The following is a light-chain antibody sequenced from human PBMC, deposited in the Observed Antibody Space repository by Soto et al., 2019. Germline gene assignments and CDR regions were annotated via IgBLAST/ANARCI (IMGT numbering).Light chain of an antibody. CDR1: QSVSSN. CDR3: QQYHNWPPIT. Sequence: EIVMTQSPATLSVSPGERATLSCRASQSVSSNLAWYQQKPGQAPRLLIYGASTRASGIPARFSGSGSETDFTLTISSLQSEDSAVYYCQQYHNWPPITFGQGTKVDIK. CDR2: GAS. J-gene: IGKJ1*01. V-gene: IGKV3-15*01.